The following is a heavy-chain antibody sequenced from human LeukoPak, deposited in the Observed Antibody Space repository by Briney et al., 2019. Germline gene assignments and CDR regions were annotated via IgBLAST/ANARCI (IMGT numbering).Heavy chain of an antibody. CDR2: IKSKTDGGTT. V-gene: IGHV3-15*01. J-gene: IGHJ4*02. D-gene: IGHD6-13*01. Sequence: GGSLRLSCAASGFTFSNAWVSWVRQAPGKGLEWVGRIKSKTDGGTTDYAAPVKGRITISRDDSKNTLYLQMNSLKTEDTAVYYCTTIAAAGFLDYWGQGTLVTVSS. CDR1: GFTFSNAW. CDR3: TTIAAAGFLDY.